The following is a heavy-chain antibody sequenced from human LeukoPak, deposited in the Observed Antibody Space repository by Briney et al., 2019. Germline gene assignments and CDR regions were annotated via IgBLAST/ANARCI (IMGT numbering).Heavy chain of an antibody. CDR3: ARDMGLVAASEYFQQ. V-gene: IGHV4-59*01. J-gene: IGHJ1*01. Sequence: SGTLSLTCAVSGVSINNYYWSWIRQPPGKGLEWIGNIYYTGSTTHNPSLKSRVTISVDTSKNQFSLSLSSVTAADTAVYYCARDMGLVAASEYFQQWGQGTLVTVSS. CDR1: GVSINNYY. CDR2: IYYTGST. D-gene: IGHD2-15*01.